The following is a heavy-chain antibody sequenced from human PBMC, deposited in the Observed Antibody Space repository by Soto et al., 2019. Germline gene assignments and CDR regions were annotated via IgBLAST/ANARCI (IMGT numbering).Heavy chain of an antibody. J-gene: IGHJ5*02. CDR1: GGSISSGDYY. D-gene: IGHD3-3*01. V-gene: IGHV4-30-4*01. CDR2: IYYSGST. CDR3: ARETYDFWSGYNNWFDP. Sequence: ASETLSLTCTVSGGSISSGDYYWSWIRQPPGKGLEWIGYIYYSGSTYYNPSLKSRVTISVDTSKNQFSLKLSSVTAADTAVYYCARETYDFWSGYNNWFDPWGQGTLVTVSS.